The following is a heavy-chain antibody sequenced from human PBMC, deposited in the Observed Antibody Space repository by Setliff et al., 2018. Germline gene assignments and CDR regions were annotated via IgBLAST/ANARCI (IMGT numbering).Heavy chain of an antibody. J-gene: IGHJ4*02. D-gene: IGHD3-16*01. CDR1: GGSISSSDHY. CDR3: ARVRVVQGYYEFDS. V-gene: IGHV4-39*07. CDR2: IYFNGNT. Sequence: LSLTCSVSGGSISSSDHYWGWLRQPPGKGLEWIANIYFNGNTNRKPSLESRVTISIDTSKNQFSLRLSSVTAADTATYYCARVRVVQGYYEFDSWGQGTLVTVSS.